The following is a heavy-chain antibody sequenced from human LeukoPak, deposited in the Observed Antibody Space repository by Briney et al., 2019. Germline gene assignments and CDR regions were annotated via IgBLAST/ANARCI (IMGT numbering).Heavy chain of an antibody. V-gene: IGHV3-23*01. Sequence: PGGSLRLSCAASGFTFSSYAMSWVRQAPGKGLEWVSAISGGGGSTYYADSVKGRFTISRDNSKNTLYLQMNSLRAEDTAVYYCAREGNCSSTSCYIYFDYWGQGTLVTVSS. J-gene: IGHJ4*02. D-gene: IGHD2-2*02. CDR1: GFTFSSYA. CDR2: ISGGGGST. CDR3: AREGNCSSTSCYIYFDY.